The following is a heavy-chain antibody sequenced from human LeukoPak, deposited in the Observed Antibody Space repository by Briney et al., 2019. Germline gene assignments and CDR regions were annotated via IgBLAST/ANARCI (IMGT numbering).Heavy chain of an antibody. V-gene: IGHV4-38-2*02. D-gene: IGHD6-6*01. CDR1: GYSISSGYY. CDR3: ARGRPFFDY. J-gene: IGHJ4*02. CDR2: IYHSGRT. Sequence: PSETLSLTCTVSGYSISSGYYWGWIRQPPGKGLEWIGSIYHSGRTFYNPSLKSRVTISVDTSKNQSSLKLSSVTAADTAVYYCARGRPFFDYWGQGTLVTVSS.